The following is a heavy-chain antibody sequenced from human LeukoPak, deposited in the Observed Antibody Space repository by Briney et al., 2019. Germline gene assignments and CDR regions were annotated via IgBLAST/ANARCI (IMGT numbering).Heavy chain of an antibody. CDR2: ISAYNGNT. Sequence: ASVKVSCKASGYAFTSYGISWVRQAPGQGLEWMGWISAYNGNTNYAQKLQGRVTMTTDTSTSTAYMELRSLRSDDTAVYYCARSGSYSILYYFDYWGQGTLVTVSS. V-gene: IGHV1-18*01. CDR1: GYAFTSYG. J-gene: IGHJ4*02. CDR3: ARSGSYSILYYFDY. D-gene: IGHD1-26*01.